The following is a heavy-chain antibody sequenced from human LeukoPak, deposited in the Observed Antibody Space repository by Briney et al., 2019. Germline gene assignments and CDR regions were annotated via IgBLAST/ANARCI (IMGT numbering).Heavy chain of an antibody. D-gene: IGHD3-22*01. Sequence: SETLSLTCTVSGVSISSYYWSWIRQPPGKGLEWIGDIYYSGSIKYNPSLKSRVTMSVDTSKNQFSLKLSSVTAADTAIYYCARENPSGYYNRPIDYWGQGTLVTVSS. CDR3: ARENPSGYYNRPIDY. CDR1: GVSISSYY. J-gene: IGHJ4*02. V-gene: IGHV4-59*01. CDR2: IYYSGSI.